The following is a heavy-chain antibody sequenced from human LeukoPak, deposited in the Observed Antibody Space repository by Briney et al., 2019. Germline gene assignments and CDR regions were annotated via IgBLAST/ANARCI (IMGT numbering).Heavy chain of an antibody. D-gene: IGHD1-26*01. Sequence: SETLSLTCTVSGVSISSYYWSWIRQPPGKGLEWIGYIYYSGSTNYNPSLKSRVTISVDTSKNQFSLKLSSVTAADTAVYYCAREVGATADGAFDLWGQGTMVTVSS. CDR3: AREVGATADGAFDL. CDR1: GVSISSYY. V-gene: IGHV4-59*01. CDR2: IYYSGST. J-gene: IGHJ3*01.